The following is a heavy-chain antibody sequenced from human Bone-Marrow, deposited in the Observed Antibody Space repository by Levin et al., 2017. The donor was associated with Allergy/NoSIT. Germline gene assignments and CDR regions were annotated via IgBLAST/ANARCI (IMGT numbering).Heavy chain of an antibody. CDR1: GFTFSDYA. D-gene: IGHD2-21*01. V-gene: IGHV3-23*01. CDR2: TSGDGGNR. Sequence: GGSLRRSCAASGFTFSDYAMSWVRQAPGKGLEWVSATSGDGGNRYYANSVKGRFTISRDNSQKMLYLQMNSLRVEDTALYYCANSWSYCGKNCYTYNFDYWGQGILVSVSS. J-gene: IGHJ4*02. CDR3: ANSWSYCGKNCYTYNFDY.